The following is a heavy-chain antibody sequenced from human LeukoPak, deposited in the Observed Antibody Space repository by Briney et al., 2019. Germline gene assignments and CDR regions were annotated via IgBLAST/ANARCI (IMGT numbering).Heavy chain of an antibody. Sequence: PSETLSLTCTVAGGSLSSYYWSWIRQPPGKGLEWIGYIYYSGSTNYNPSLKSRVTISVDTSKNQFSLKLSSVTAADTAIYYCAKGGQTWRVPFDYWGQGTLVTVSS. V-gene: IGHV4-59*01. CDR3: AKGGQTWRVPFDY. CDR1: GGSLSSYY. CDR2: IYYSGST. D-gene: IGHD6-19*01. J-gene: IGHJ4*02.